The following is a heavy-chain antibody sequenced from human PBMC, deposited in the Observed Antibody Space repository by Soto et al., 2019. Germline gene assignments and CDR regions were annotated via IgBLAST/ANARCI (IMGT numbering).Heavy chain of an antibody. CDR3: ARDLLNYYDSSGYYYYGMDV. Sequence: SVKVSCKASGGTFSSYAISWVRQAPGQGLEWMGGIIPIFGTANYAQKFQGRVTITADESTSTAYMELSSLRSEDTAVYYCARDLLNYYDSSGYYYYGMDVWGQGTTVTVSS. J-gene: IGHJ6*02. V-gene: IGHV1-69*13. D-gene: IGHD3-22*01. CDR1: GGTFSSYA. CDR2: IIPIFGTA.